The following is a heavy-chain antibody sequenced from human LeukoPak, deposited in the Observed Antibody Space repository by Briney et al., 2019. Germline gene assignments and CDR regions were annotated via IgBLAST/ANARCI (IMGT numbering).Heavy chain of an antibody. CDR1: GFTLNYYW. D-gene: IGHD2-21*01. Sequence: GGSLRLSCEASGFTLNYYWMSWVRQAPGKGLGWVANINQDGSEKYFVDSVKGRFTISRDNAQNAVFLQMDSLRVDDTAVYYCARWVSQYYFDYWGQGTHVTVSS. CDR2: INQDGSEK. V-gene: IGHV3-7*01. CDR3: ARWVSQYYFDY. J-gene: IGHJ4*02.